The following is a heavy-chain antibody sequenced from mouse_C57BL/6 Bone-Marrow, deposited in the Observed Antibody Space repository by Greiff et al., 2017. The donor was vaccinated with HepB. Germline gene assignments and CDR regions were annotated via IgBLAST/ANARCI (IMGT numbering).Heavy chain of an antibody. D-gene: IGHD2-4*01. CDR2: IYPGGGYT. CDR3: ARGGYDYDWAMDY. J-gene: IGHJ4*01. CDR1: GYTFTNYW. Sequence: QVQLQQSGAELVRPGTSVKMSCKASGYTFTNYWIGWAKQRPGHGLEWIGDIYPGGGYTNYNEKFKGKATLTADKSSSTAYMQFSSLTSEDSALYYCARGGYDYDWAMDYWGQGTSVTVSS. V-gene: IGHV1-63*01.